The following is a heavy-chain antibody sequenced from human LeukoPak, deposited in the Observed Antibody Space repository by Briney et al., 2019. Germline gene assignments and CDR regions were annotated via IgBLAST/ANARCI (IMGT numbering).Heavy chain of an antibody. D-gene: IGHD6-6*01. V-gene: IGHV1-18*01. CDR1: GYTFTSYG. J-gene: IGHJ6*03. CDR3: ARMSIAARPYYYYYMDV. CDR2: ISACNGNT. Sequence: ASVKVSCKASGYTFTSYGISWVRQAPGQGLEWMGWISACNGNTNYAQKLQGRVTMTTDTSTSTAYMELRSLRSDDTAVYYCARMSIAARPYYYYYMDVWGKGTTVTVSS.